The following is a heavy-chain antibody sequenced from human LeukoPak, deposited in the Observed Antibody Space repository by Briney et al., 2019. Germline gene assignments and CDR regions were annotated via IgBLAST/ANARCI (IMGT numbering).Heavy chain of an antibody. V-gene: IGHV1-2*02. D-gene: IGHD3-10*01. CDR2: INTKTGGA. CDR3: ARGGSFHQFDI. J-gene: IGHJ3*02. Sequence: ASVKVSCKASGYRFTDYWIQWVRQAPGQGLEWMGWINTKTGGAIYAQKFQGRVTMTSDTSVTTSYMDLSRLTSDDTAVYYCARGGSFHQFDIWGQGTMVIVST. CDR1: GYRFTDYW.